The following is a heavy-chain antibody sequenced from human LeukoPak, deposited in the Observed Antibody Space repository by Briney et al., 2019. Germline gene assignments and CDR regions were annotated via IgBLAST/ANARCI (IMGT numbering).Heavy chain of an antibody. CDR3: ARREAYCTNGVCYDDAFDI. Sequence: PSETLSLTCTVSGGSISSSSYYWGWIRQPPGKGPEWIGSIYYSGSTYYNPSLKSRVTISVDTSKNQFSLKLSSVTAADTAVYYCARREAYCTNGVCYDDAFDIWGQGTMVTVSS. V-gene: IGHV4-39*01. CDR2: IYYSGST. J-gene: IGHJ3*02. CDR1: GGSISSSSYY. D-gene: IGHD2-8*01.